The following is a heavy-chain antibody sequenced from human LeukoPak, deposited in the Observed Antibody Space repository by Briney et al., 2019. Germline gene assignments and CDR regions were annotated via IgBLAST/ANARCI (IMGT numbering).Heavy chain of an antibody. CDR3: ARDSSGAFDH. CDR2: IKQDGSKK. Sequence: GGSLRLSCAASGFTFSSYWMTWVRQAPGRGLEWVANIKQDGSKKYYVDSVKGRFTISRDNAKNSLYLQMNSLRAEDTAVYYCARDSSGAFDHWGQGTLVTVSS. J-gene: IGHJ4*02. CDR1: GFTFSSYW. V-gene: IGHV3-7*03. D-gene: IGHD3-10*01.